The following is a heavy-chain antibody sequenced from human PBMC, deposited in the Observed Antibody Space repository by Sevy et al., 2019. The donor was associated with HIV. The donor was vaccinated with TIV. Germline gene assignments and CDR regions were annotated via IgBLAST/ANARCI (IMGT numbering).Heavy chain of an antibody. Sequence: GGSLRLSCTASGFTFSNFGMHWVRHVPGKGLEWVTFIRYDGSDKYYAASVKGRFTISRDDSKNMLYLQMDSLRAEDTAIYYCAKDLAGPGRRYFDYWGQGTLVTVSS. CDR3: AKDLAGPGRRYFDY. CDR2: IRYDGSDK. J-gene: IGHJ4*02. V-gene: IGHV3-30*02. D-gene: IGHD6-13*01. CDR1: GFTFSNFG.